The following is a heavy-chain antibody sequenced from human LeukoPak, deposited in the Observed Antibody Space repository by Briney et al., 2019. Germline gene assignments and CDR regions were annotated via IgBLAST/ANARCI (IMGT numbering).Heavy chain of an antibody. CDR2: IIPIFGTA. Sequence: SVKVSCKASGGTFSSYGISWVRQAPGQGLEWMGGIIPIFGTANYAQKFQGRVTITADESTSTAYMELSSLRSEDTAVYYCARGKTVTGYYGMDVWGQGTTVTVSS. V-gene: IGHV1-69*13. J-gene: IGHJ6*02. D-gene: IGHD4-11*01. CDR3: ARGKTVTGYYGMDV. CDR1: GGTFSSYG.